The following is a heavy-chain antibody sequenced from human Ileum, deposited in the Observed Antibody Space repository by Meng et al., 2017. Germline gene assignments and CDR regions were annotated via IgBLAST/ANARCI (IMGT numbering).Heavy chain of an antibody. V-gene: IGHV1-18*01. D-gene: IGHD3-10*01. CDR2: LGAHDGDT. CDR1: DYTFPGYG. Sequence: QVQPVQSGPEVKKPWASVKVSCKASDYTFPGYGVSWVRQAPGQGLEWMAWLGAHDGDTSHAPKFQGRVTVSADRPTATAYMELRSLRSDDTAVYYCARGTPGRSYSDYWGQGTLVTVSS. CDR3: ARGTPGRSYSDY. J-gene: IGHJ4*02.